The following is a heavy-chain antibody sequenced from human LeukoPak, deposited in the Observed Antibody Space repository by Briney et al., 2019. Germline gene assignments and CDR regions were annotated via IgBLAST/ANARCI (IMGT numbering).Heavy chain of an antibody. Sequence: ASVKVSCKASGYTFTDSLIHWVRQAPGQGLEWMGLINPNSGGTKYAQKFQGRVTMTRDTSISTAYMELSRLGSDDTAVYYCARLRPDEHWGQGTLVTVSS. J-gene: IGHJ4*02. CDR2: INPNSGGT. V-gene: IGHV1-2*02. CDR1: GYTFTDSL. CDR3: ARLRPDEH.